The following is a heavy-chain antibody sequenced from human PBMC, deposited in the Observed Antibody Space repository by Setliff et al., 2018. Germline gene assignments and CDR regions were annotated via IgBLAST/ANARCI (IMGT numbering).Heavy chain of an antibody. CDR1: GYTFTSYG. CDR2: IIPILGIA. CDR3: ARVDWGYGSNWSIDD. V-gene: IGHV1-69*10. J-gene: IGHJ4*02. D-gene: IGHD6-13*01. Sequence: ASVKVSCKATGYTFTSYGISWVRQAPGQGLEWVGGIIPILGIANYAQKFQGRVTITADESTSTAYMELSSLRSEDTAVYYCARVDWGYGSNWSIDDWGQGTLVTVSS.